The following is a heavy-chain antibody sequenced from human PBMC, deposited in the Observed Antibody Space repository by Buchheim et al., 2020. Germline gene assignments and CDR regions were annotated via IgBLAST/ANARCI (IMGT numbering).Heavy chain of an antibody. J-gene: IGHJ5*02. CDR3: ARGPYFDTSGYYHSNWLDP. D-gene: IGHD3-22*01. V-gene: IGHV1-46*01. CDR2: INPSGGST. CDR1: GYTFTDYF. Sequence: QVQLVQSGAEVKKSGASVKVSCKASGYTFTDYFVHWARRAPGQGLEWVGLINPSGGSTDYAQKFQGRVTMTRDTSTSTVYMDLSSLSSDDTAVYFCARGPYFDTSGYYHSNWLDPWGQGTL.